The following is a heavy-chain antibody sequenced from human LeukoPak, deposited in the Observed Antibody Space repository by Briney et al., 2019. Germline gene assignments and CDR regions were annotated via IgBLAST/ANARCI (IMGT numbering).Heavy chain of an antibody. J-gene: IGHJ4*02. CDR2: IIPILGIA. Sequence: SVKVSCKASGGTCSSYAISWVRQAPGQGLEWMVRIIPILGIANYAQTFQGRVTITADKSTSTAYMELSSLRSEDTTVYYCASSPIQPTYFDYWGQGTLVTVSS. CDR3: ASSPIQPTYFDY. V-gene: IGHV1-69*04. D-gene: IGHD5-18*01. CDR1: GGTCSSYA.